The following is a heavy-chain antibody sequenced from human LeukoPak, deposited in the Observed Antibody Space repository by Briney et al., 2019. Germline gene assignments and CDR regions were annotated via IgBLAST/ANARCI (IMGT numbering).Heavy chain of an antibody. V-gene: IGHV3-23*01. CDR1: GFTFSTYA. J-gene: IGHJ4*02. D-gene: IGHD6-19*01. CDR3: AKLPSRIAVAGTFDY. CDR2: ISGSDDGT. Sequence: GGSLRLSCAASGFTFSTYAMSWVRQIPGKGLEWVSAISGSDDGTYYADSVKGRFTISRDNSRNTLYLQMNTLRAEDTAVYYCAKLPSRIAVAGTFDYWGQGTLVTVSS.